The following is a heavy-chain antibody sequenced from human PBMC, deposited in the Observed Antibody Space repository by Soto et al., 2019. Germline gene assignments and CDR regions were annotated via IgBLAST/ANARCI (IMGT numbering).Heavy chain of an antibody. CDR2: ISSSGSTI. CDR1: GFTFSDYY. V-gene: IGHV3-11*01. Sequence: GGSLRLSCAASGFTFSDYYMNWIRQAPGKGLEWVSYISSSGSTIYYADSVKGRFTISRDNAKNSRYLQMNSLRAEDTAVYYCARDPLSPEMDVWGKGTTVTVSS. CDR3: ARDPLSPEMDV. D-gene: IGHD3-10*01. J-gene: IGHJ6*04.